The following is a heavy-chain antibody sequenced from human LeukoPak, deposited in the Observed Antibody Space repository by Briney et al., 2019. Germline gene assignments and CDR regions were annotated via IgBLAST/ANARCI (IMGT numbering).Heavy chain of an antibody. D-gene: IGHD4-17*01. CDR3: GNNYGDYTPLSD. CDR2: VYSRGST. J-gene: IGHJ4*02. CDR1: GGSISSTSFY. V-gene: IGHV4-39*07. Sequence: PSETLSLTCTVSGGSISSTSFYRGWVRQSPGKGLEWIASVYSRGSTFYNPSLKSRVTISLDTSKNQFSLEVTSVTAADTAVYFCGNNYGDYTPLSDWGQGTLVAVSS.